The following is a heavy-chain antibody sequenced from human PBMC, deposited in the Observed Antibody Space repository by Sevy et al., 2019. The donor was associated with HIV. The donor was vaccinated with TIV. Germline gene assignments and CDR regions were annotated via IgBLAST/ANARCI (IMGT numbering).Heavy chain of an antibody. CDR2: ISGSGGST. CDR3: AKDLTLRGVIGWFDP. Sequence: GGSLRLSCAASGFTFSSYAMSWVRQAPGKGLEWVSAISGSGGSTYYADSVKGRFTISRDNSKNTLYLQMNSLRAEDTAVYYCAKDLTLRGVIGWFDPWGQGTLVTVSS. V-gene: IGHV3-23*01. D-gene: IGHD3-10*01. J-gene: IGHJ5*02. CDR1: GFTFSSYA.